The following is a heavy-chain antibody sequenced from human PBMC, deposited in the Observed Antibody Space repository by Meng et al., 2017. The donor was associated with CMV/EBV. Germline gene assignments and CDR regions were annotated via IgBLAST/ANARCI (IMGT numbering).Heavy chain of an antibody. V-gene: IGHV4-39*01. CDR1: GGSISSSSYY. Sequence: TLSLACTVSGGSISSSSYYWGWIRQPPGKGLEWIGSIYYSGSTYYNPSLKSRVTISVDTSKNQFSLKLSSVTAADTAVYYCVFGSDYWGQGTLVTVSS. CDR2: IYYSGST. D-gene: IGHD3-10*01. CDR3: VFGSDY. J-gene: IGHJ4*02.